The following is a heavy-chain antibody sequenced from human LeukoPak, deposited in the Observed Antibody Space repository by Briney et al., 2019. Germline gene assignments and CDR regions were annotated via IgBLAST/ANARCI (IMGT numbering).Heavy chain of an antibody. D-gene: IGHD2-2*01. CDR3: ARDKLLSYYFDY. V-gene: IGHV4-38-2*02. J-gene: IGHJ4*02. Sequence: NPSETLSLTCAVSGYSISSGYYWGWIRQPPGKGRGWIVSIYHSGSTYYNPSLKSRVTISVDTSKNQFSLKLSSVSAADTAVYFCARDKLLSYYFDYWGEGTLVTVSS. CDR1: GYSISSGYY. CDR2: IYHSGST.